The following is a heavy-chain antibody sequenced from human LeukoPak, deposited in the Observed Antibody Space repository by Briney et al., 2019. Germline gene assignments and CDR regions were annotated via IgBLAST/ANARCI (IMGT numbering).Heavy chain of an antibody. J-gene: IGHJ4*02. CDR3: ARDRCSSTSCQFDY. V-gene: IGHV4-34*01. Sequence: PGGSLRLSCAASGFTFSSYAMSWIRQPPGKGLEWIGEINHSGSTNYNPSLKSRVTISVDTSKNQFSLKLSSVTAADTAVYYCARDRCSSTSCQFDYWGQGTLVIVSS. D-gene: IGHD2-2*01. CDR2: INHSGST. CDR1: GFTFSSYA.